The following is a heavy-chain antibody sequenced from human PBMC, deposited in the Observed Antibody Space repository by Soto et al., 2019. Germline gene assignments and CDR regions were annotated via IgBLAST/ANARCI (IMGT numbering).Heavy chain of an antibody. D-gene: IGHD2-21*02. J-gene: IGHJ5*02. V-gene: IGHV4-30-2*01. CDR2: IYQSGST. CDR3: ARDMSGCSSSDCYLSGWFDP. CDR1: GAPITSGAYS. Sequence: QLQLRESGSGLVKPSQTLSLTCTVSGAPITSGAYSWSWIRQPPGKGLEWIGFIYQSGSTHYNPSPKSRVPISVDRSKNHFSLQLTSLTAADTAVYYCARDMSGCSSSDCYLSGWFDPWGPGTLVTVSS.